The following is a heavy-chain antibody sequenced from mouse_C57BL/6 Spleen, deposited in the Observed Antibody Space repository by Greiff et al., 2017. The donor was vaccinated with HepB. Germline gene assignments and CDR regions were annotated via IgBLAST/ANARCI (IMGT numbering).Heavy chain of an antibody. J-gene: IGHJ3*01. Sequence: QVHVKQPGAELVKPGASVKLSCKASGYTFTSYWMHWVKQRPGQGLEWIGMIHPNSGSTNYNEKFKSKATLTVDKSSSTAYMQLSSLTSEDSAVYYCARPLITTVVAPGFAYWGQGTLVTVSA. V-gene: IGHV1-64*01. CDR3: ARPLITTVVAPGFAY. CDR1: GYTFTSYW. CDR2: IHPNSGST. D-gene: IGHD1-1*01.